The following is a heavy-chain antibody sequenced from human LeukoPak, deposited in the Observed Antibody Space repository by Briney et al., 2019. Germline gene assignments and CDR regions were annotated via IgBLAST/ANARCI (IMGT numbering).Heavy chain of an antibody. D-gene: IGHD3-22*01. CDR1: GFTVSSNY. V-gene: IGHV3-23*01. Sequence: PGGSLRLSCAASGFTVSSNYMSWVRQAPGKGLEWVSAISGSGDITYYADSVKGRFNISRDNSKNTLYLQMNSLRAEDTAEYYCAVSISGYYRRFDYWGQGTLVTVSS. CDR2: ISGSGDIT. CDR3: AVSISGYYRRFDY. J-gene: IGHJ4*02.